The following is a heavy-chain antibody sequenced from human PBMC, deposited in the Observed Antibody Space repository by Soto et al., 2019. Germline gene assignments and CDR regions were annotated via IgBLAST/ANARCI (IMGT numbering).Heavy chain of an antibody. V-gene: IGHV1-69*12. J-gene: IGHJ4*02. CDR3: AREARYCSGGSCYCLPGIDY. CDR1: GGTFSSYA. CDR2: IIPIFGTA. D-gene: IGHD2-15*01. Sequence: QVQLVQSGAVVKKPGSSVKVSCKASGGTFSSYAISWVRQAPGQGLEWMGGIIPIFGTANYAQKFQGRVTITADESTSPAYMVLSSLRSEDTAVYYCAREARYCSGGSCYCLPGIDYWGQGTLVTVSS.